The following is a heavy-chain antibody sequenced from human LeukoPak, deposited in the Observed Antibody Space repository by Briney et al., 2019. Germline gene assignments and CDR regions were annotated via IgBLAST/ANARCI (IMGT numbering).Heavy chain of an antibody. CDR1: GGSISSYY. CDR2: IYYSGST. V-gene: IGHV4-59*12. J-gene: IGHJ5*02. D-gene: IGHD2-15*01. Sequence: SETLSLTCTVSGGSISSYYWSWIRQPPGKGLEWIGYIYYSGSTNYNPSLKSRVTISVDASKDQFSLKLSSVTAADTAVYYCARKGPRGYCSGGSCYYGRPGNWFDPWGQGTLVTVSS. CDR3: ARKGPRGYCSGGSCYYGRPGNWFDP.